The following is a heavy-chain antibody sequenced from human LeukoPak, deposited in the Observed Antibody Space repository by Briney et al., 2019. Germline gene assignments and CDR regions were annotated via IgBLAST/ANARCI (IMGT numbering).Heavy chain of an antibody. CDR3: ARRFLVGAFDI. J-gene: IGHJ3*02. CDR1: GGSISSFY. CDR2: IYYSGST. Sequence: SETLSLTCTVSGGSISSFYWSWIRQLPGKGLEWIGYIYYSGSTNYNPSLKSRVTISVDTSKNQFSLKLSSVTAADTAVYYCARRFLVGAFDIWGQGTMVTVSS. D-gene: IGHD3-3*01. V-gene: IGHV4-59*08.